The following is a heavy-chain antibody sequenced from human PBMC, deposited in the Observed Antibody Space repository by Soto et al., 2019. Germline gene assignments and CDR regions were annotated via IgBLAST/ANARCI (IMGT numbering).Heavy chain of an antibody. Sequence: GGSLRLSCAASGFTFSSYGMHWVRQAPGKGLEWLSVICGSGSTIYYADSVKGRFTMSRDNAKNTLYLQMNSLRAEDTAVYYCAREGATRLFDYWGQGTLVTVSS. J-gene: IGHJ4*02. CDR2: ICGSGSTI. D-gene: IGHD6-6*01. V-gene: IGHV3-48*04. CDR3: AREGATRLFDY. CDR1: GFTFSSYG.